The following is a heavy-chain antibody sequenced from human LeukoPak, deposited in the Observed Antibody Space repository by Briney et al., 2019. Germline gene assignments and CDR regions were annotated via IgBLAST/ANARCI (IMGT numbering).Heavy chain of an antibody. Sequence: GGSLRLSCAASGFTFSGSAMHRVRQASGKGLEWVGRIRSKANSYATAYAASVKGRFTISRDDSKNTAYLQMNSLKTEDTAVYYCTPPSYGGNSGYWGQGTLVTVSS. J-gene: IGHJ4*02. CDR3: TPPSYGGNSGY. V-gene: IGHV3-73*01. D-gene: IGHD4-23*01. CDR1: GFTFSGSA. CDR2: IRSKANSYAT.